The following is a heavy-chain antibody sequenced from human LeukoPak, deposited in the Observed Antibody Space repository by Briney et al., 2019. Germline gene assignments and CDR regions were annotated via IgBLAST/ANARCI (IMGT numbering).Heavy chain of an antibody. CDR3: TTLGYHLDS. J-gene: IGHJ4*02. CDR1: GFDFGAYE. V-gene: IGHV3-48*03. CDR2: FAGSDTTK. D-gene: IGHD3-22*01. Sequence: SGGSLRLSCAASGFDFGAYEMNWLRQAPGKGLEWVAYFAGSDTTKYYADSVRGRFTISRDNAKNSLYLQMNSLRAEDTALYYCTTLGYHLDSWGQGTLVTVSS.